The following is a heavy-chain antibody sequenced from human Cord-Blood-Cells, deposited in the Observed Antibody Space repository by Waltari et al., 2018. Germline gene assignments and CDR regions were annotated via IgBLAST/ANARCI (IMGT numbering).Heavy chain of an antibody. CDR2: INPSGGST. V-gene: IGHV1-46*01. CDR1: GYTFTSYY. Sequence: QVQLVQSGAEVKKPGASVKVSCKASGYTFTSYYMHWVRQAPGQGLEWMGIINPSGGSTSYAQKFQGRVTMTRDTSTSTVYMELSSLRSEDTAVYYCARGTYDFWSGYYWVYYMDVWGKGTTVTVSS. CDR3: ARGTYDFWSGYYWVYYMDV. J-gene: IGHJ6*03. D-gene: IGHD3-3*01.